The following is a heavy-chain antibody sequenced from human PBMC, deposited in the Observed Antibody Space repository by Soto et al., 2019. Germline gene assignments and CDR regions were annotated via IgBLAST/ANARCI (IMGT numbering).Heavy chain of an antibody. CDR1: GGSISSYY. CDR3: ARSSYYDFWSGYYQLDY. D-gene: IGHD3-3*01. V-gene: IGHV4-59*08. J-gene: IGHJ4*02. CDR2: IYYSGST. Sequence: SETLSLTCTVSGGSISSYYWSWIRQPPGRGLEWIGYIYYSGSTNYNPSLKSRVTISVDTSKNQFSLKLSSVTAADTAVYYCARSSYYDFWSGYYQLDYWGQGTLVTVSS.